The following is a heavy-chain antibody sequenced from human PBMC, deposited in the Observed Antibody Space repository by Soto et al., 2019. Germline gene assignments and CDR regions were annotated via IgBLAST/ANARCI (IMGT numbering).Heavy chain of an antibody. CDR1: GLSFHNYA. J-gene: IGHJ4*02. CDR3: ATGDIGHSHYDY. D-gene: IGHD1-26*01. CDR2: MSPSGDRA. V-gene: IGHV3-23*01. Sequence: EVQLLESEGDLVQPGGSLKLSCAASGLSFHNYAMNWMRQAPGKGLEWVSSMSPSGDRAWYVDSVKGRFTISRDNLKNILYLQMNSLKAEETAVYSCATGDIGHSHYDYWGQGTLVTVSS.